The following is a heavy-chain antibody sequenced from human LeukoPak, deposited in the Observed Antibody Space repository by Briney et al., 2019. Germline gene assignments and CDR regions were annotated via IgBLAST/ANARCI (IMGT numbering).Heavy chain of an antibody. CDR1: GVSFSDAC. Sequence: GGALRLSCAASGVSFSDACLTWGGRAPGKGVEWGGRIKRIIHGRPTHYAAPVNGSFTISRVDSKTTLYLHINTAKTDDTAVYYCTRVASGSYWTIVYWGQGTLVTVSS. D-gene: IGHD1-26*01. J-gene: IGHJ4*02. V-gene: IGHV3-15*07. CDR3: TRVASGSYWTIVY. CDR2: IKRIIHGRPT.